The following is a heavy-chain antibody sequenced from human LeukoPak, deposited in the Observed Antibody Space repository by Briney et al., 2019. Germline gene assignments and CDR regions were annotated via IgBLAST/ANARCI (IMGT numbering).Heavy chain of an antibody. V-gene: IGHV1-69*05. CDR2: IMSIFGSP. CDR3: ARGGFLPGYLDGHFDY. Sequence: ASVKVSCKASGGTFSNYAINWVRQAPGQGLEWMGGIMSIFGSPKYAQKFQGRVTMTRDMSPSTVYMELSSLRSEDTAVYYCARGGFLPGYLDGHFDYWGQGTLVTVSS. D-gene: IGHD3-9*01. CDR1: GGTFSNYA. J-gene: IGHJ4*02.